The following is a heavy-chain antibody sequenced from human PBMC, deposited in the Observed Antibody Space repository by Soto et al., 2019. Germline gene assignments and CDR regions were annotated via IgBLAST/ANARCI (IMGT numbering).Heavy chain of an antibody. D-gene: IGHD3-22*01. Sequence: GSLRLSCAASGFTFSSYAMSWVRQAPGKGLEWVSAISGSGGSTYYADSVKGRFTISRDNSKNTLYLQMNSLRAEDTAVYYCAKDLYYDSSGYYNPPFDYWGQGTLVTVS. V-gene: IGHV3-23*01. CDR2: ISGSGGST. J-gene: IGHJ4*02. CDR1: GFTFSSYA. CDR3: AKDLYYDSSGYYNPPFDY.